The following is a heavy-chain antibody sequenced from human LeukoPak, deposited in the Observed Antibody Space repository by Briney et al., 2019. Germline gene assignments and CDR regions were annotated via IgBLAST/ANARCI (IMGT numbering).Heavy chain of an antibody. D-gene: IGHD3-22*01. J-gene: IGHJ3*02. CDR3: ARLYYYASSGYDALDI. CDR2: MDGNSGKT. CDR1: GYTFTSYD. V-gene: IGHV1-8*01. Sequence: ASVKVSCKTSGYTFTSYDINWVRQATGQGLEWMGGMDGNSGKTAYAQKFLGRVTITRNTSISTAYMELSSLTSEDTAVYYCARLYYYASSGYDALDIWGQGTMVTVSS.